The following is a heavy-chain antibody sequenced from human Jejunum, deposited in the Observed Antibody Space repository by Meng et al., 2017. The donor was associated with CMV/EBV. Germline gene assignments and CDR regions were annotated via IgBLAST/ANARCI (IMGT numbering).Heavy chain of an antibody. D-gene: IGHD2-2*01. CDR2: ISAYNGNT. CDR1: GFSFTSYA. V-gene: IGHV1-18*01. Sequence: QGRPVQSGSEVQKPGASVKVSCEASGFSFTSYAISWVRQAPGQGLQYMGWISAYNGNTNYAQELQGRVTMTTDTSTSTAYMELRSLRFDDTAVYYCARFYCSSTSCPHVLFDYWGQGTLVTVSS. CDR3: ARFYCSSTSCPHVLFDY. J-gene: IGHJ4*02.